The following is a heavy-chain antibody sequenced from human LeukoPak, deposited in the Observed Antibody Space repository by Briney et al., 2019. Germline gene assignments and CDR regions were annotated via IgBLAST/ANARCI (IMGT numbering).Heavy chain of an antibody. CDR3: ARDADCVRCSTSNYNWFDP. J-gene: IGHJ5*02. Sequence: ASVKVSCKASGYTFTSCYMHWVRQAPGQGLEWMGIINPSGGSTSYAQKFQGRVTMTRDTSTSTVYMELSSLRSEDTAVYYCARDADCVRCSTSNYNWFDPWGQGTLVTVSS. D-gene: IGHD2-2*01. V-gene: IGHV1-46*01. CDR2: INPSGGST. CDR1: GYTFTSCY.